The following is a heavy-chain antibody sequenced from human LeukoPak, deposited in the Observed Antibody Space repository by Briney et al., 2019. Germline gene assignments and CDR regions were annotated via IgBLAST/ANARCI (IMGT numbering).Heavy chain of an antibody. V-gene: IGHV3-23*01. CDR2: ISGSGGSK. CDR3: SKGKYSTEYNWFDP. J-gene: IGHJ5*02. CDR1: GFTFSSYA. Sequence: GGSLRLSCAASGFTFSSYAMNWVRQAPGKGLEWVSAISGSGGSKYYADSVKGRFTISRDNSKNTLYLQMNSLRAEYTAVYYCSKGKYSTEYNWFDPWGQGTLVTVSS. D-gene: IGHD6-6*01.